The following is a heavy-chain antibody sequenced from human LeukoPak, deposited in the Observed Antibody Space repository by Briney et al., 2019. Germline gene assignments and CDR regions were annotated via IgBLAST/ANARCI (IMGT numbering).Heavy chain of an antibody. Sequence: SETLSLTCTVSGGSISSYYWSWIRQPAGKGLEWIGRIYTSGSTNYNPSLKSRVTMSVDTSKNQFSLKLSSVTAADTAVYYCARDVGAGPWVGDAFDIWGQGTMVTVSS. CDR3: ARDVGAGPWVGDAFDI. CDR1: GGSISSYY. CDR2: IYTSGST. D-gene: IGHD1-26*01. J-gene: IGHJ3*02. V-gene: IGHV4-4*07.